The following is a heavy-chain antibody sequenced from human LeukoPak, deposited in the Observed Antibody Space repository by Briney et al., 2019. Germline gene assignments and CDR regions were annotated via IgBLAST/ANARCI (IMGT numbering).Heavy chain of an antibody. CDR1: GGTFSSYA. J-gene: IGHJ4*02. V-gene: IGHV1-69*06. CDR2: IIPIFGTA. Sequence: SVKVSCKASGGTFSSYAISWVRQAPGQGLEWMGGIIPIFGTANYAQEFQGRVTITADKSTSTAYMELSSLRSEDTAVYYCARERYCSGGSCYFDYWGQGTLVTVSS. D-gene: IGHD2-15*01. CDR3: ARERYCSGGSCYFDY.